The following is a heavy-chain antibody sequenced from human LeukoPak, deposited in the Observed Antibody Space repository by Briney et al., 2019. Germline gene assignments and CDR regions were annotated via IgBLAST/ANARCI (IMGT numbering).Heavy chain of an antibody. D-gene: IGHD1-26*01. Sequence: PGGSLRLSCAASGFTFSSYGMHWVRQAPGKGLEWVAVISYDGSNKYYADSVKGRFTISRDNSKNTLYLQMNSLRAEDTAVYYCAKDPRGSRGYFDYWGQGTLVTVSS. V-gene: IGHV3-30*18. CDR2: ISYDGSNK. CDR1: GFTFSSYG. J-gene: IGHJ4*02. CDR3: AKDPRGSRGYFDY.